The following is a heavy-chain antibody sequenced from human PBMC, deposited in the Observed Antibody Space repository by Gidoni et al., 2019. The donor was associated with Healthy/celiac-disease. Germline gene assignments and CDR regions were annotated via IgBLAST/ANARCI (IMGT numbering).Heavy chain of an antibody. D-gene: IGHD1-26*01. CDR2: IYYSGST. V-gene: IGHV4-39*01. CDR3: ARQGGIVGATYDY. Sequence: QLQLQESGPGLVKPSDTLSLTCTVHGGSISSSSYYWGWIRQPPGKGLEWIGSIYYSGSTYYNPSLKSRVNISVDTSKNQFSLKLSSVTAADTAVYYCARQGGIVGATYDYWGQGTLVTVSS. CDR1: GGSISSSSYY. J-gene: IGHJ4*02.